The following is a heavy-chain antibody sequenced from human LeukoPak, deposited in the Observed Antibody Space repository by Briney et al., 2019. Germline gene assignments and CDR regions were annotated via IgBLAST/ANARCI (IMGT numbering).Heavy chain of an antibody. CDR1: GFTFSSYS. Sequence: GGSLRLSCAASGFTFSSYSMNWVRQAPGKGLEWVSSISSSSSYIYYADSVKGRFTISRDNAKNTLYLQMNSLRAEDTAVYYCSREYFDWSRNYYYGMDVWGQGTTVTVSS. D-gene: IGHD3-9*01. V-gene: IGHV3-21*01. CDR3: SREYFDWSRNYYYGMDV. CDR2: ISSSSSYI. J-gene: IGHJ6*02.